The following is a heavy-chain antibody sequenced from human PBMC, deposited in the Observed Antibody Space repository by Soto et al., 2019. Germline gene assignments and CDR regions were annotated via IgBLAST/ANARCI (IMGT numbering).Heavy chain of an antibody. Sequence: SVKVSCKASGGSFRNDAISWVRQAHGQGLEWMGDITPAFGKANYAQNLQGRITITADDSTSTVYMELSSLRFEDTAVYYCARGATIFGVAAYAYYEMEVWGQGTTVTVSS. D-gene: IGHD3-3*01. J-gene: IGHJ6*02. CDR1: GGSFRNDA. CDR2: ITPAFGKA. CDR3: ARGATIFGVAAYAYYEMEV. V-gene: IGHV1-69*13.